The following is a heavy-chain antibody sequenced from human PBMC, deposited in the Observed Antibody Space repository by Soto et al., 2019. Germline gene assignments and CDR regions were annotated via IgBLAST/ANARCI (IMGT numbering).Heavy chain of an antibody. Sequence: GGSLRLSCAASGFTFRSYSMNWVRQAPGKGLEWVSSISSSSIYIYYADSVKGRFTISRDNAKNSLYPHMNSLRAEDTAVYYRAREDYGDLNWYFDLWGRGTLVTVSS. CDR3: AREDYGDLNWYFDL. J-gene: IGHJ2*01. V-gene: IGHV3-21*01. CDR1: GFTFRSYS. CDR2: ISSSSIYI. D-gene: IGHD4-17*01.